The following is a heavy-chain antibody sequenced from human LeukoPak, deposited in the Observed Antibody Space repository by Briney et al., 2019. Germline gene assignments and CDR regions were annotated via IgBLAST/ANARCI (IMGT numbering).Heavy chain of an antibody. CDR3: ASAMTDTATYYYFDY. V-gene: IGHV4-31*03. J-gene: IGHJ4*02. CDR1: GGSIRSGGYY. Sequence: SQTLSLTCTVSGGSIRSGGYYWSWIRQHPGKGLEWIGYIYYSGSTYYNPSLKSRLTISVYTSKNQFSLKLTSVTAADTAAYYCASAMTDTATYYYFDYWGQGTLVTVSS. CDR2: IYYSGST. D-gene: IGHD5-18*01.